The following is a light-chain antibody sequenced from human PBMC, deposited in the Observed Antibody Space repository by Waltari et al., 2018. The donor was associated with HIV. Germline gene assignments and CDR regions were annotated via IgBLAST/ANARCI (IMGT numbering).Light chain of an antibody. CDR1: SSDVGGYNY. J-gene: IGLJ1*01. Sequence: QSALTQPASVSGSPVQSITISCTGTSSDVGGYNYVSWYQQHPGKAPKLMIYEVSNRPSGVSNRFSGSKSGNTASLTISGLQAEDEADYYCSSYTSSSTSHVFGTGTKVTVL. CDR3: SSYTSSSTSHV. V-gene: IGLV2-14*01. CDR2: EVS.